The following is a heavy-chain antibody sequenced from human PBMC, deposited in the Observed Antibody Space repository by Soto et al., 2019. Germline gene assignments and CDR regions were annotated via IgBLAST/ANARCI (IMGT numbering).Heavy chain of an antibody. V-gene: IGHV4-59*01. CDR2: VYYSGST. J-gene: IGHJ4*02. CDR1: GGSISSYY. CDR3: ARGLHRRGYYFDY. Sequence: SETLSLTCTVSGGSISSYYWSWFRQPPGKRLEWIGYVYYSGSTNYNPSLKSRVTISVDTSKNQFSLKLSSVTAADTAVYYCARGLHRRGYYFDYWGQGTLVTVSS. D-gene: IGHD4-4*01.